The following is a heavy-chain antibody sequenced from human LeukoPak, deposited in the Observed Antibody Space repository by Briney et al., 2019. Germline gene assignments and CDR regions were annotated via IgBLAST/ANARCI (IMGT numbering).Heavy chain of an antibody. D-gene: IGHD6-13*01. V-gene: IGHV3-21*01. J-gene: IGHJ4*02. CDR3: ARVATGIAARIDY. Sequence: GGSLRLSCAASGFTFSSYTMNWVRQAPGKGLEWVSSISSGSSYIYYADSVKGRFTISRDNAKNSLYLQMHSLRAEDTALYYCARVATGIAARIDYWGQGTMVSVSS. CDR2: ISSGSSYI. CDR1: GFTFSSYT.